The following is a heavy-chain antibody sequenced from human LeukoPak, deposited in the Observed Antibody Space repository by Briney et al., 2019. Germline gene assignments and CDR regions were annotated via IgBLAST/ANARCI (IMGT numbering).Heavy chain of an antibody. J-gene: IGHJ4*02. CDR1: GGSISSYY. CDR3: ASQGSGGSYSQIDY. Sequence: SETLSLTCTVSGGSISSYYWSWIRQPPGKGLEWIGYIYYSGSTSYNPSLKSRVTISVDTSKNQFSLKLSSVTAADTAVHYCASQGSGGSYSQIDYWGQGTLVTVSS. V-gene: IGHV4-59*01. CDR2: IYYSGST. D-gene: IGHD2-15*01.